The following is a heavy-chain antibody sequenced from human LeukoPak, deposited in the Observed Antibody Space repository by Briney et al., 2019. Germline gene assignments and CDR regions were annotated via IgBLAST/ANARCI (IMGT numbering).Heavy chain of an antibody. D-gene: IGHD3-10*01. CDR1: GGAFTRAA. Sequence: SVKVSCKGSGGAFTRAAVSWVRQAPGQGLEWMGGVIPHSGTADYAQKFRGRVTLTADASTSTAYMELNSLTSEDTAVYYCATPRMNYYGSGSHYSYYYRAVWGSGTAVTVSS. V-gene: IGHV1-69*01. J-gene: IGHJ6*03. CDR2: VIPHSGTA. CDR3: ATPRMNYYGSGSHYSYYYRAV.